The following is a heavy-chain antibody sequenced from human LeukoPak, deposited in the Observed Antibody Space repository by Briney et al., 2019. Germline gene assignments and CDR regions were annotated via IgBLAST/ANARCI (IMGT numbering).Heavy chain of an antibody. CDR3: ARVMFRGVRNPADFDY. J-gene: IGHJ4*02. V-gene: IGHV4-30-4*01. CDR1: GGSLSSGDYY. D-gene: IGHD3-10*01. Sequence: SQTLSLTCTVSGGSLSSGDYYWSWIRQPPGKGLEWIGHNHYNGSTYYNPSLKSRVTISVDTSKNQFSLKLSSVTAADTAVYYCARVMFRGVRNPADFDYWGQGTLDTVSS. CDR2: NHYNGST.